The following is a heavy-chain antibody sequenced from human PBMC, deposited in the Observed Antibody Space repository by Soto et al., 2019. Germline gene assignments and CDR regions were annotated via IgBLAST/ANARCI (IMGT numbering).Heavy chain of an antibody. D-gene: IGHD6-6*01. V-gene: IGHV3-53*01. CDR2: IYRGFST. Sequence: AVGSLRLSCAVSGFNVTNTYMSWVRQAPGKGLEWVSVIYRGFSTFYADSVKGRFTVSRGDSKNTVSLQMNSLRAEDTAVYYCARDRSDSSRDDSFDIWGQGTMVTVSS. CDR1: GFNVTNTY. J-gene: IGHJ3*02. CDR3: ARDRSDSSRDDSFDI.